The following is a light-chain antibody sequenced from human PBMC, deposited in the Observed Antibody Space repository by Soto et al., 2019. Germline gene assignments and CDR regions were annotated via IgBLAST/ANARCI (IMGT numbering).Light chain of an antibody. V-gene: IGLV2-14*01. CDR3: GSYTSSDTPLV. J-gene: IGLJ1*01. CDR1: STDVGGYNY. Sequence: QSALAQPSSVSGSPGQSITISCTGTSTDVGGYNYVSWYQHHPGKGPQLIIYEVNNRPSGVSDRFSGSKFGHKASLTMSNLQAEHESDYYCGSYTSSDTPLVFGAGTKVTVL. CDR2: EVN.